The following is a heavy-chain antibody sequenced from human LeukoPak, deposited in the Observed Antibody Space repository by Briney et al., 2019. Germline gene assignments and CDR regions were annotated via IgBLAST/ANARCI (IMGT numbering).Heavy chain of an antibody. D-gene: IGHD4-17*01. Sequence: ASVKVSCKASGGTFSSYAISWVRQAPGQGLEWMGGIIPIFGTANYAQKVQGRVTITADESTSTAYMELSSLRSEDTAVYYCARDQPRDYGDYYFDYWGQGTLVTVSS. CDR2: IIPIFGTA. CDR3: ARDQPRDYGDYYFDY. V-gene: IGHV1-69*01. CDR1: GGTFSSYA. J-gene: IGHJ4*02.